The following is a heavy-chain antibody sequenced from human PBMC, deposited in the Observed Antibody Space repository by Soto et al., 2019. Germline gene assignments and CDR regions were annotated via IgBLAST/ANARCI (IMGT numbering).Heavy chain of an antibody. D-gene: IGHD6-19*01. V-gene: IGHV1-18*04. CDR2: IGVYDNRT. Sequence: QVELVQSGAEVKRPGASVKVACQASGFPFETYGVSWVRQAPGQGLEWMGWIGVYDNRTRYAQNFQDRVLLTADRSTSTAYLELRSLKYDDPAIYYCARDLGPPSGWDFDFWGQGTLVTVSS. J-gene: IGHJ4*02. CDR3: ARDLGPPSGWDFDF. CDR1: GFPFETYG.